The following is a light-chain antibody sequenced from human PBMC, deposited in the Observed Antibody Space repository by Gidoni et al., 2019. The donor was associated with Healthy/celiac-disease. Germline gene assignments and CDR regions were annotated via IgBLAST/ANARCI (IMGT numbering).Light chain of an antibody. V-gene: IGKV3-11*01. Sequence: EIVLTQSPATLSLSPGERATLSCSASQSVSTYLAWYQQKPGPAPRLLIYDASNRPTGIPARSSGSGSGTDVTLTISSLEPEDYAVYYCQQRSNWLALTFGGGTKVEIK. CDR2: DAS. CDR1: QSVSTY. CDR3: QQRSNWLALT. J-gene: IGKJ4*01.